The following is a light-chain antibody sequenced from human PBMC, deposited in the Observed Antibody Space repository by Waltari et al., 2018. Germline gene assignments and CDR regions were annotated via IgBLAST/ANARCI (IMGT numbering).Light chain of an antibody. V-gene: IGLV2-8*01. CDR1: SSDVGGYNY. J-gene: IGLJ3*02. CDR2: EVS. CDR3: SSYPGSNNWV. Sequence: QSALTQPPSASGSPGQSVTISCTGTSSDVGGYNYVSWYPQHPGKAPKLMIYEVSKRPSGVSDRFSGSKSGNTASLTVSVLQAEDEADYYGSSYPGSNNWVFGGGTKLTVL.